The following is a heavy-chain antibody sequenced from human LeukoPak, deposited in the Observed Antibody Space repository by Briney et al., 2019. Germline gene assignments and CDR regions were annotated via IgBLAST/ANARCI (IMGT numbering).Heavy chain of an antibody. J-gene: IGHJ5*02. V-gene: IGHV4-59*01. CDR1: GGSISSYY. D-gene: IGHD2-2*01. CDR3: ARGAGDCSSTSCYPWSPFDP. CDR2: IYYSGST. Sequence: SETLSLTCTVSGGSISSYYGSWIRQPPGKGLEWIGYIYYSGSTNYNPSLKSRVTISVDTSKNQFSLKLSSVTAADTAVYYCARGAGDCSSTSCYPWSPFDPWGQGTLVTVSS.